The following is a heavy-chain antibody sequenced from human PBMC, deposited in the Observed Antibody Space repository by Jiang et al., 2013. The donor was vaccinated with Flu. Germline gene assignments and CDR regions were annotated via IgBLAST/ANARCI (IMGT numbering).Heavy chain of an antibody. J-gene: IGHJ4*02. D-gene: IGHD6-19*01. CDR1: GYSFTTYW. CDR2: IHPGGSDT. CDR3: ARRGSGWFSDY. V-gene: IGHV5-51*01. Sequence: SLTISCKGSGYSFTTYWIGWVRQMPGKGLEWMGIIHPGGSDTRYSPSFQGQVTISADKSISTAYLQWSSLKASDTAMYYCARRGSGWFSDYWGQGTLVTVSS.